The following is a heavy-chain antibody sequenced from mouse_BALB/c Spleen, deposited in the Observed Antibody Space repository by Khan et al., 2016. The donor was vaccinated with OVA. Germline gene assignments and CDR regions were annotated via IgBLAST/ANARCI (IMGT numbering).Heavy chain of an antibody. CDR1: GFTFNSYG. J-gene: IGHJ2*01. D-gene: IGHD1-1*01. CDR2: ISGDSNTI. CDR3: ASSYFFGYYFSY. Sequence: EVELVESGGGLVQPGRSQKLSCAASGFTFNSYGMHWVRQAPEKGLEWVAYISGDSNTIYYADTVKGRFTISRDNPKNTLFLQMTRQMSEETSMYYCASSYFFGYYFSYWGPGTTLRVS. V-gene: IGHV5-17*02.